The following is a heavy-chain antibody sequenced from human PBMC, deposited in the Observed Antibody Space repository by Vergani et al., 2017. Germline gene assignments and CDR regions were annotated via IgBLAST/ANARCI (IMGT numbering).Heavy chain of an antibody. D-gene: IGHD3-22*01. V-gene: IGHV1-2*02. CDR2: INPNNGGT. Sequence: QVQLVQSGAEVKKPGASVKVSCKASGYTFTGYYMHWVRQAPGQGLEWMGWINPNNGGTNYAQKFQGRVTMTRETTISTSYMGLSRLRSDDTAVYYCASATPPMIVVVISTHGMDVWGQGTTVTVSS. J-gene: IGHJ6*02. CDR1: GYTFTGYY. CDR3: ASATPPMIVVVISTHGMDV.